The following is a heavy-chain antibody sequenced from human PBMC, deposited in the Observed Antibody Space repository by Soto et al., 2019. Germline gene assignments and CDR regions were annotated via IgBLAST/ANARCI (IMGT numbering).Heavy chain of an antibody. Sequence: SVKVSCKASGGTFSSYAISWVRQAPGQGLEWMGGIIPIFGTANYAQKFQGRVTITADESTSTAYMELSSLRSEDTAVYYCARTLDIVLMVYAIHPGYYYGMDVWGQGTTVTVSS. CDR2: IIPIFGTA. CDR1: GGTFSSYA. J-gene: IGHJ6*02. CDR3: ARTLDIVLMVYAIHPGYYYGMDV. D-gene: IGHD2-8*01. V-gene: IGHV1-69*13.